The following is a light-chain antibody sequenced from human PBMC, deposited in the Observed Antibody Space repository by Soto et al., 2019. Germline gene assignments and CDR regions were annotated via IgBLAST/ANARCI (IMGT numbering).Light chain of an antibody. CDR3: SSYTSSSTYV. Sequence: QSALTQPASVSGSPGQSITISCTGTNSDVGTYNYVSWYQHHPGKAPKLMIYEVSNRPSGVSNRFSASKSGNTASLTISGLQAEDEADYYCSSYTSSSTYVFGTGTKLTVL. CDR2: EVS. V-gene: IGLV2-14*01. CDR1: NSDVGTYNY. J-gene: IGLJ1*01.